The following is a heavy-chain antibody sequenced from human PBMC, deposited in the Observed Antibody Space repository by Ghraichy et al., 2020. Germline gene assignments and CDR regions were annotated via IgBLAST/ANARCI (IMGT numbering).Heavy chain of an antibody. CDR2: INPNSGGT. CDR3: ARNHANYGSGSYSDY. V-gene: IGHV1-2*02. D-gene: IGHD3-10*01. CDR1: GYTFTGYY. Sequence: ASVKVSCKASGYTFTGYYMHWVRQAPGQGLEWMGWINPNSGGTNYAQKFQGRVTMTRDTSISTAYMELSRLRSDDTAVYYCARNHANYGSGSYSDYWGQGTLVTVSS. J-gene: IGHJ4*02.